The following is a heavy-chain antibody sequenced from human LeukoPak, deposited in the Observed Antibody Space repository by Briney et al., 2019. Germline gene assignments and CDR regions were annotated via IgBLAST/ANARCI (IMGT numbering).Heavy chain of an antibody. Sequence: PGGSLRLSCAASGFTFSGFPMSWVRQAPGKGLGWVAAITGGSSTTYYADSVKGRFTISRDNSNNTLYVQMNNLRAEDTALYYCAKAGNGYYNLDSWGQGTLVSVSS. CDR3: AKAGNGYYNLDS. CDR2: ITGGSSTT. CDR1: GFTFSGFP. V-gene: IGHV3-23*01. J-gene: IGHJ4*02. D-gene: IGHD3-9*01.